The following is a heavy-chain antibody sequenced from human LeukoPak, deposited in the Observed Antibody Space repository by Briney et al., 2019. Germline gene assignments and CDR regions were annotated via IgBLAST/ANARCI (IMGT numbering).Heavy chain of an antibody. CDR3: ARDPPYGDYLYYFDY. J-gene: IGHJ4*02. Sequence: GGSLRLSCAASGCTFSSYGLSWVRQPPGTGQEWVSGSSASGGSTYYEDSVKGRFTISRDNSKNTLYLQMNSRRAEDTAVYYCARDPPYGDYLYYFDYWGQGTLVTVSS. V-gene: IGHV3-23*01. CDR1: GCTFSSYG. CDR2: SSASGGST. D-gene: IGHD4-17*01.